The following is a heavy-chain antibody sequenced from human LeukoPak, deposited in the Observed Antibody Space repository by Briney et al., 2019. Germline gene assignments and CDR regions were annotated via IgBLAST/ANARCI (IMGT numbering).Heavy chain of an antibody. CDR1: RFTFSSYS. V-gene: IGHV3-21*01. CDR3: ARAVAGKKLYYFDY. J-gene: IGHJ4*02. CDR2: ISSSSSYI. Sequence: GGSLRLSCAASRFTFSSYSMNWLRQAPGKGLEGVSYISSSSSYIYYADSVKGRFTTSRDNAKNSLYLQMNSLRAEDRAVYYCARAVAGKKLYYFDYWGQGTLVTVSS. D-gene: IGHD6-19*01.